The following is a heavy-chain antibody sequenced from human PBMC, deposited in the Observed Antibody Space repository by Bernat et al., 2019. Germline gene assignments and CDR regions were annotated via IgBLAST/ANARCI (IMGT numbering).Heavy chain of an antibody. J-gene: IGHJ4*02. CDR1: GFTSISYS. D-gene: IGHD6-19*01. CDR2: ISSSSSTI. Sequence: EFQLVESGGALLQPGGSLRLSFAASGFTSISYSLNWFRQPPGKGLEWVSYISSSSSTIYYADSVKGRFTISRDNAKNSLYLQMNSLRDEDTAVYYCARDFGGWYYHYDYWGQGTLVTVSS. V-gene: IGHV3-48*02. CDR3: ARDFGGWYYHYDY.